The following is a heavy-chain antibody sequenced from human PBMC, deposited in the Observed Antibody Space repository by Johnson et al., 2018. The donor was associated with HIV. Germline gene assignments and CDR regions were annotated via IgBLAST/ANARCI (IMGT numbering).Heavy chain of an antibody. J-gene: IGHJ3*02. D-gene: IGHD6-6*01. CDR1: GFTVSSNY. V-gene: IGHV3-11*01. CDR2: ISSGGNTI. Sequence: QVQLVESGGGLVQPGGSLRLSCAASGFTVSSNYMSWVRQAPGKGLEWVSYISSGGNTIYYADSVKGRFTMSRDNSNNTLYLQMNSLKTEDTAVYYCTTVIQQLVRRHDAFDIWGQGTMVTVSS. CDR3: TTVIQQLVRRHDAFDI.